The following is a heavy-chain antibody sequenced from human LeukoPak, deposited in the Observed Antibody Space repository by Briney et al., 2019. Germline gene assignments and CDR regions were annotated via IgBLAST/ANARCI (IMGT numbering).Heavy chain of an antibody. CDR1: GGSFSGYY. CDR2: INHSGGT. D-gene: IGHD3-10*01. Sequence: SETLSLTCAVYGGSFSGYYWSWIRQPPGKGLEWIGEINHSGGTNYNPSLKSRVTISVDTSKNQFSLKLSSVTAADTAVYYCARGLLWFGELFDYWGQGTLVTVSS. J-gene: IGHJ4*02. V-gene: IGHV4-34*01. CDR3: ARGLLWFGELFDY.